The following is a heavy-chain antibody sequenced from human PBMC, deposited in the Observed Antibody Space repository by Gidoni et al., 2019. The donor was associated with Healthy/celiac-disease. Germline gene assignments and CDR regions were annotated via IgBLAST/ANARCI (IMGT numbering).Heavy chain of an antibody. CDR1: GGSIRSGDYS. J-gene: IGHJ4*02. D-gene: IGHD6-6*01. V-gene: IGHV4-30-4*01. CDR3: ARERGAGSSSIEY. CDR2: IYYSGST. Sequence: QVQLQESGPGLVKPSQTLSLTCTVSGGSIRSGDYSWSWIRQPPGKGLEWIGYIYYSGSTYYNPSLKSRVTISVDTSKNQFSLKLSSVTAADTAVYYCARERGAGSSSIEYWGQGTLVTVSS.